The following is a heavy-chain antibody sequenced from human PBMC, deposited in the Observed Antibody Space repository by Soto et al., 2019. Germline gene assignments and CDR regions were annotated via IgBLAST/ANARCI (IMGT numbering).Heavy chain of an antibody. D-gene: IGHD4-17*01. CDR1: GYTFTSYG. CDR3: ARAWATVTPDYYYYGMDV. J-gene: IGHJ6*02. CDR2: ISAYNGNT. Sequence: QVQLVQSGAEVKKPGASVKVSCKASGYTFTSYGISWVRQAPGQGLEWMGWISAYNGNTNYAQKLQGRVTMTTDTPTSTAYMELRSLRSDDTAVYYCARAWATVTPDYYYYGMDVWGQGTTVTVSS. V-gene: IGHV1-18*01.